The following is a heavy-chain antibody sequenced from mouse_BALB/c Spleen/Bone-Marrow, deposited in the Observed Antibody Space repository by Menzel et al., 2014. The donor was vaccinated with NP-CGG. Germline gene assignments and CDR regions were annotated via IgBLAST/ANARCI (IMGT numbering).Heavy chain of an antibody. CDR1: GFTFGSFG. J-gene: IGHJ4*01. Sequence: DVHLVESGGGLVQPGGSRKLSCAASGFTFGSFGMHWVRQAPEKGLEWVAYISSGSSTIYYADTVKGRFTISRDNPKNTLFLQMTSLRSEDTAMYYCTRKGALITHYYAMDYWGQGTSVTVSS. CDR2: ISSGSSTI. CDR3: TRKGALITHYYAMDY. V-gene: IGHV5-17*02. D-gene: IGHD2-4*01.